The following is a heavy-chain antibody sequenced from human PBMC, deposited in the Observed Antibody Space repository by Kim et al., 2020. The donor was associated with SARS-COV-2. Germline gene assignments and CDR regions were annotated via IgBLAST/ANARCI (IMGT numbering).Heavy chain of an antibody. CDR2: YL. V-gene: IGHV3-21*01. CDR3: TRLGRGFDY. J-gene: IGHJ4*02. Sequence: YLHYADSVKGRFTISRDNAKNSMYLQMNSLRAGDTAVYYCTRLGRGFDYWGQGTLVTVSS. D-gene: IGHD3-10*01.